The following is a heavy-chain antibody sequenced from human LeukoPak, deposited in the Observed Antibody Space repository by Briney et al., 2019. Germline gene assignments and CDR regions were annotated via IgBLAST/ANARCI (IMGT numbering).Heavy chain of an antibody. CDR3: AKGFYFDY. Sequence: SETVSLTCTVSGGSISGYYWSWIRQPPGKGLEWIGYIYYGGSTNYNPSLKSRVTISVDTSKNQFSLKLSSVTAADTAVYYCAKGFYFDYWGQGTLVTVSS. J-gene: IGHJ4*02. V-gene: IGHV4-59*01. CDR2: IYYGGST. CDR1: GGSISGYY.